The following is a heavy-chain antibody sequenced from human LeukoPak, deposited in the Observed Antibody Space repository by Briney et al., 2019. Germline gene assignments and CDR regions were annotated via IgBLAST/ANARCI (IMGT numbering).Heavy chain of an antibody. J-gene: IGHJ4*02. D-gene: IGHD3-10*01. CDR2: IDPSDAST. Sequence: GASVKVSCKASGYTFTSYYMDWVRQAPGQGLEWMGLIDPSDASTTFAQKFQGRLTMTRDTSTSTVYMDLSSLRSEDTAVYYCAREAAVRLKHYDYWGQGTLVTVSS. V-gene: IGHV1-46*01. CDR3: AREAAVRLKHYDY. CDR1: GYTFTSYY.